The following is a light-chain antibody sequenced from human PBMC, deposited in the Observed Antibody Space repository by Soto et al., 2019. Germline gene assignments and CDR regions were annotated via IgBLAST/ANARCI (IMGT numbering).Light chain of an antibody. V-gene: IGKV1-5*01. CDR1: QSISSW. Sequence: DIQMTQSPSTLSASVGDRVTITCLASQSISSWLAWYQQKPGKAPKLLIYDASSLESGVPSRFSGSGSGTEFTLTISSLQPDDFATYYCQQYNSYSWTFGQRTNVDI. CDR2: DAS. CDR3: QQYNSYSWT. J-gene: IGKJ1*01.